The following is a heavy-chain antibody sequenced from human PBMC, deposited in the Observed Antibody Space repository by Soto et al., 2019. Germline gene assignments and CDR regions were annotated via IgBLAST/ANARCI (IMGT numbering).Heavy chain of an antibody. CDR2: IYSGGDT. D-gene: IGHD3-10*01. CDR3: AREAHFYVSGTGS. CDR1: GFTVSSNY. Sequence: EVQVVESGGGFVQPGESLRLSCAASGFTVSSNYMSWVRQAPGKGLEWVSVIYSGGDTYYADSVRGRFTISRDNSKNMLYLQMNSLRADDTAVYYCAREAHFYVSGTGSWGQGTLVTVSS. J-gene: IGHJ4*02. V-gene: IGHV3-66*01.